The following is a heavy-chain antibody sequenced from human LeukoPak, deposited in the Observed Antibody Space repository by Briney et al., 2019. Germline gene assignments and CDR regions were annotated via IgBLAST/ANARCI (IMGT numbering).Heavy chain of an antibody. Sequence: SETLPLTCAVYGGSFSGYYWSWIRQPPGKGLEWIGEINHSGSTNYNPSLKSRVTISVDTSKNQFSLKLSSVTAADTAVYYCARGGDHCSGGSCYLYYYYYYMVVWGKGTTVTVSS. CDR3: ARGGDHCSGGSCYLYYYYYYMVV. CDR2: INHSGST. CDR1: GGSFSGYY. D-gene: IGHD2-15*01. J-gene: IGHJ6*03. V-gene: IGHV4-34*01.